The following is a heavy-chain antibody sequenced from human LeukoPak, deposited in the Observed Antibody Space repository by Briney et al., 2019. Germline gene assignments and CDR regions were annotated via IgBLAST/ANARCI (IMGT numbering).Heavy chain of an antibody. D-gene: IGHD2-2*01. CDR2: INPNSGGT. CDR3: ARVSCSSTSCYSDFDY. V-gene: IGHV1-2*02. Sequence: ASVKVSCRASGYTFTGYYMHWVRQAPGQGLEWMGWINPNSGGTNYAQKFQGRVTMTRDTSISTAYMELSRLRSDDTAVYYCARVSCSSTSCYSDFDYWGQGTLVTVSS. J-gene: IGHJ4*02. CDR1: GYTFTGYY.